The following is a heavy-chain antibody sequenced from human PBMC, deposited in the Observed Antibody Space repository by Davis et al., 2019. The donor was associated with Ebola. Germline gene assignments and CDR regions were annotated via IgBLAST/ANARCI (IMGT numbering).Heavy chain of an antibody. CDR1: GFTFSNYA. CDR3: AKDRRRETMIAVVITWIDY. D-gene: IGHD3-22*01. V-gene: IGHV3-23*01. J-gene: IGHJ4*02. CDR2: ISGSGDST. Sequence: PGGSLRLSCAASGFTFSNYAMNWVRQAPGKGLEWVSTISGSGDSTYYADSVKGRFTISRDDSKNTLYLQMTSLRAEDTAVYYCAKDRRRETMIAVVITWIDYWGQGTLVTVSS.